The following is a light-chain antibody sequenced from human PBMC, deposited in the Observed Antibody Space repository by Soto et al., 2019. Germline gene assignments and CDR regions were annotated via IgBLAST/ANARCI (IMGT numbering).Light chain of an antibody. J-gene: IGKJ1*01. CDR3: LQHSTYPLT. Sequence: DIQMTQFPSSLSASVGDRVTITCRASQGIRNDLGWYQQKPGKAPKRLIYAASSLQSGVPSRFSGSGSATEFTLAISSLQAEDSATFYCLQHSTYPLTFGQGTKVEIK. CDR2: AAS. CDR1: QGIRND. V-gene: IGKV1-17*01.